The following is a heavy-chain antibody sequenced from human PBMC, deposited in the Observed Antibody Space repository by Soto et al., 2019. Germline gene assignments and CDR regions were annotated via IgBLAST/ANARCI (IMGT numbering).Heavy chain of an antibody. J-gene: IGHJ6*02. V-gene: IGHV3-74*03. CDR1: GFTFSNYW. D-gene: IGHD2-21*01. CDR3: ARGELHHALDV. Sequence: EVQLVESGGGLVQPGGSLRLSCAASGFTFSNYWMYWVRQAPGKGLVLVSRVNNDGTDTTHADSVKGRCTISRDNAENPFYLQKNSLRAEGTTVYYCARGELHHALDVWGQGFTVNISS. CDR2: VNNDGTDT.